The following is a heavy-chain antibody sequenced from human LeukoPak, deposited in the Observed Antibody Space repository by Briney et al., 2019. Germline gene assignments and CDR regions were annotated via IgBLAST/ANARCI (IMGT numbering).Heavy chain of an antibody. V-gene: IGHV1-69*05. J-gene: IGHJ5*02. CDR3: ARLSGGYDFWSGGPNWFDP. CDR2: IIPIFGTA. CDR1: GGTFSSYA. D-gene: IGHD3-3*01. Sequence: SVKVSCKASGGTFSSYAISWVRQAPGQGLEWMGGIIPIFGTANYAQKFQGRVTITTDEYTSTAYMELSSLRSEDTAVYYCARLSGGYDFWSGGPNWFDPWGQGTLVTVSS.